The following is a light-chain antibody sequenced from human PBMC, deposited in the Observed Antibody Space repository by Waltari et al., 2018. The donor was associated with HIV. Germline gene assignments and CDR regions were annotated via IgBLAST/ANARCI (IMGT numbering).Light chain of an antibody. V-gene: IGLV2-14*01. CDR2: EVN. CDR3: TSYTSRNTRV. J-gene: IGLJ1*01. Sequence: QSALTQPASVSGSPGQSITISCTGTTSDVGGYKYVSWYQQHPGKAPKLVIYEVNNRPSGVSIRCSGSKSGNTASLTISELQAEDEADYYCTSYTSRNTRVFGTGTKVTVL. CDR1: TSDVGGYKY.